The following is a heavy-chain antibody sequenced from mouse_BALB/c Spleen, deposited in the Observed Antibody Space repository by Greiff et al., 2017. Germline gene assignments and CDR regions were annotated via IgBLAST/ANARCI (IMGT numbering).Heavy chain of an antibody. CDR1: GFNIKDYY. CDR2: IDPENGDT. Sequence: VQLKQSGAELVRSGASVKLSCTASGFNIKDYYMHWVKQRPEQGLEWIGWIDPENGDTEYAPKFQGKATMTADTSSNTAYLQLSSLTSEDSAVYFCARDGDGYSPFAYWGQGTLVTVSA. CDR3: ARDGDGYSPFAY. D-gene: IGHD2-3*01. J-gene: IGHJ3*01. V-gene: IGHV14-4*02.